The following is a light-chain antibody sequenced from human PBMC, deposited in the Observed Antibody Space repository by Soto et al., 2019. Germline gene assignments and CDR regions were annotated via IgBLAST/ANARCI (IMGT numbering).Light chain of an antibody. Sequence: IVLTLPPRTLSLSPGERATLSCTARQIVSNNYLAWYQQKPGQAPRLLIYGASNRATGVPDRFSGSGSGTDFTLTISRLEAEDVAVYYCQQYVSSPRMFGEGTKVDIK. CDR3: QQYVSSPRM. J-gene: IGKJ1*01. CDR2: GAS. V-gene: IGKV3-20*01. CDR1: QIVSNNY.